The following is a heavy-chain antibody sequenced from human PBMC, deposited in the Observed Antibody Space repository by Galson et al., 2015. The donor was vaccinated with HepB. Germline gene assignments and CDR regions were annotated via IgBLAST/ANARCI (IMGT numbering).Heavy chain of an antibody. Sequence: SVKVSCKDSGYTFTTYGVSWVRQAPGQGLEWMGRISADNGNTDYAQKLQGRVTMTTDTSTSTAYMELRSLRSDDTAIYYCARGGVATIGGPTFDYWGQGTLVTVSS. CDR2: ISADNGNT. J-gene: IGHJ4*02. V-gene: IGHV1-18*01. D-gene: IGHD5-24*01. CDR3: ARGGVATIGGPTFDY. CDR1: GYTFTTYG.